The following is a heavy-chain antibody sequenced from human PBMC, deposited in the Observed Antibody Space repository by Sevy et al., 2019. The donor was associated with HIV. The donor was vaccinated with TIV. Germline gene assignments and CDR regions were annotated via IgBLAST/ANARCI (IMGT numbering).Heavy chain of an antibody. D-gene: IGHD3-16*01. J-gene: IGHJ3*01. Sequence: GGSLRLSCAASGFTFSNHGMHWVRQAPGKGLEWVAFIRHDGSVEYYGDSVKGRFTISGANSKNMLYLQMNSLRSDDPAVYYCAKDRKVLLIFYCIPVDVFDLWGQGTMVTVSS. CDR2: IRHDGSVE. V-gene: IGHV3-30*02. CDR1: GFTFSNHG. CDR3: AKDRKVLLIFYCIPVDVFDL.